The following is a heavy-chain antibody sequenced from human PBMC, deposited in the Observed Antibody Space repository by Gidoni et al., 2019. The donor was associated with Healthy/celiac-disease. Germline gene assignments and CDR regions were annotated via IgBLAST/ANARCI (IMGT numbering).Heavy chain of an antibody. CDR1: GGTFSSYA. J-gene: IGHJ2*01. D-gene: IGHD4-4*01. V-gene: IGHV1-69*01. Sequence: QVQLVQSGAEVKKPGSSVKVSCKASGGTFSSYAISWVRQAPGQGLEWMGGIIPIFGTANYAQKFQGRVTITADESTSTAYMELSSLRSEDTAVYYCAREPRDYSNYHQGAPEWYFDLWGRGTLVTVSS. CDR3: AREPRDYSNYHQGAPEWYFDL. CDR2: IIPIFGTA.